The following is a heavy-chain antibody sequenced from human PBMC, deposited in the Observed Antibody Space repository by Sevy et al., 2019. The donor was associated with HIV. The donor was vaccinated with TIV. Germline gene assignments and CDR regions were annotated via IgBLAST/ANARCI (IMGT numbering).Heavy chain of an antibody. CDR2: LSSSSGTI. CDR1: GFRFSSYS. V-gene: IGHV3-48*01. D-gene: IGHD7-27*01. Sequence: GGSLRLSCVTSGFRFSSYSMNWVRRAPEKGLEWVSSLSSSSGTIRYADSVKGRLTISRDNAKNSLFLQMNSLRAEDTAVYYCARDDHWAFDYWGQGALVTVSS. CDR3: ARDDHWAFDY. J-gene: IGHJ4*02.